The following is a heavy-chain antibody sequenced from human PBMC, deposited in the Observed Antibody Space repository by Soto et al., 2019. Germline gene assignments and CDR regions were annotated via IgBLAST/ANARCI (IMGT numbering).Heavy chain of an antibody. CDR3: AKGRDSTLLRWQYFDN. CDR2: ILYEGRNK. J-gene: IGHJ4*02. V-gene: IGHV3-30*18. CDR1: GFTFSLYG. D-gene: IGHD4-4*01. Sequence: QVQLVESGGDVIHSGKSLRLSCAVSGFTFSLYGMHWIRQAPGKGLEWVAFILYEGRNKYYADSVKGRFTISRDNSKNTVSLQMDSLRPEDTAVYYCAKGRDSTLLRWQYFDNWGQGTQVTVSS.